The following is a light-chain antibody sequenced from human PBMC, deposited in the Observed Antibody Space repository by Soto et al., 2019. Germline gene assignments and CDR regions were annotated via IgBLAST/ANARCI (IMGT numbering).Light chain of an antibody. Sequence: EIVLTQSPATLSLSPGERATLSCRASQSVSSYLAWYQQKPGQAPRLLIYDASNRATGIPARFSGGGSGTDFTLTISRLEPEDFAVYYCQHYVTSSITFGQGTRLEIK. CDR3: QHYVTSSIT. V-gene: IGKV3-11*01. CDR1: QSVSSY. J-gene: IGKJ5*01. CDR2: DAS.